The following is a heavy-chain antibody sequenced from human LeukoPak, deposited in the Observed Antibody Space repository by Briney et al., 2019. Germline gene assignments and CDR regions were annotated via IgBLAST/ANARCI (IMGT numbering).Heavy chain of an antibody. CDR3: ARYGPEVYYFDY. J-gene: IGHJ4*02. Sequence: PGWSLRLSCAASGFTFSSYGMHWVRQAPGKGLEWAAVISYDGSNKYYADSVKGRFTISRDNSKNTLYLQMNSLRAEDTAVYYCARYGPEVYYFDYWGQGTLVTVSS. CDR1: GFTFSSYG. D-gene: IGHD4-17*01. V-gene: IGHV3-30*03. CDR2: ISYDGSNK.